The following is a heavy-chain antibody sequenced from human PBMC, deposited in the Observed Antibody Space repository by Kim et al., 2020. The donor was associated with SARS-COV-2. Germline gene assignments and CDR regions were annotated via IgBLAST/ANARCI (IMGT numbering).Heavy chain of an antibody. V-gene: IGHV1-24*01. Sequence: ETIYAQKFQGRVTMTEDTSTDTAYMELSSLRSEDTAVYYCAIVVDNWFDPWGQGTLVTVSS. D-gene: IGHD2-15*01. J-gene: IGHJ5*02. CDR3: AIVVDNWFDP. CDR2: ET.